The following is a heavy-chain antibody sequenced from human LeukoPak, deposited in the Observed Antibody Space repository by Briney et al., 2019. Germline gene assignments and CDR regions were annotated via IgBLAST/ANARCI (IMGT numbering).Heavy chain of an antibody. V-gene: IGHV3-30*02. CDR2: IRYDGSNK. CDR3: AKDPGAYSTGWYYFDY. CDR1: GFTFSSYG. Sequence: PGGSLRLSCAASGFTFSSYGIHWVRQAPGKGLEWVAFIRYDGSNKYYADSVKGRFTISRDNSKNTLYLQMNSLRAEDTAVYYCAKDPGAYSTGWYYFDYWGQGTLVNVSS. J-gene: IGHJ4*02. D-gene: IGHD6-19*01.